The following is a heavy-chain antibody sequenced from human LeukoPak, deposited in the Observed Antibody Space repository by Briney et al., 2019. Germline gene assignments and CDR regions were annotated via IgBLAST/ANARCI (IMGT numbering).Heavy chain of an antibody. CDR3: ARVGYDSSGRFDY. J-gene: IGHJ4*02. CDR1: GFTFSDYY. Sequence: GGSLRLSCTASGFTFSDYYMTWIRQAPGKGLEWVSYISSSGSIIYYADSVKGRFIISRDNAKNSLYLQMNSLRAEDTAVYFCARVGYDSSGRFDYWGQGTLVTVSS. CDR2: ISSSGSII. V-gene: IGHV3-11*04. D-gene: IGHD3-22*01.